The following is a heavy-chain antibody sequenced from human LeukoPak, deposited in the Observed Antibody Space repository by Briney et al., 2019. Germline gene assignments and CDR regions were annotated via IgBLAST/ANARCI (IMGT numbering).Heavy chain of an antibody. J-gene: IGHJ4*02. CDR3: ARDRIESGSYFFDY. Sequence: GGSLRLSCAASGFTFSSYALNWVRQAPGKGLEYVSAISPDGGTTYYADFVKGRFTISRDNSKNTLYLQMNSLRAEDTAMYYCARDRIESGSYFFDYWGQGTLVTVPS. D-gene: IGHD1-26*01. CDR2: ISPDGGTT. CDR1: GFTFSSYA. V-gene: IGHV3-64*04.